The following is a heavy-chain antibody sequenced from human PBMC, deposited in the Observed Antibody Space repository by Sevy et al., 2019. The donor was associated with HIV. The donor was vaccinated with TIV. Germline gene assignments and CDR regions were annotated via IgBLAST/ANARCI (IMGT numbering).Heavy chain of an antibody. CDR1: GGSITTYY. Sequence: SETLSLTCTVSGGSITTYYWSWIRQPPGKGLEWIGHIHYTGSTNYNPSLKSRVTISRDASKTQFSLKLNSVTAADTAVDYCARFFTLDVNDRFFDYWGQGTLVTVSS. J-gene: IGHJ4*02. CDR2: IHYTGST. D-gene: IGHD1-1*01. CDR3: ARFFTLDVNDRFFDY. V-gene: IGHV4-59*01.